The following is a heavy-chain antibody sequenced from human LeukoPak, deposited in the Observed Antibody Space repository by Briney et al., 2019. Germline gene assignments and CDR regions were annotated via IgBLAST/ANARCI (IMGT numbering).Heavy chain of an antibody. V-gene: IGHV4-59*11. Sequence: SETLSLTCNVSGDSISSHYWTWIRQSPGKGLEWIGYIYYSGSTNYNPSLKSRVTISLDTSKNQFSLKLSSVTAADTAVYYCASGGGRWLTRYWGQGTLVTVSS. J-gene: IGHJ4*02. CDR1: GDSISSHY. CDR3: ASGGGRWLTRY. D-gene: IGHD5-24*01. CDR2: IYYSGST.